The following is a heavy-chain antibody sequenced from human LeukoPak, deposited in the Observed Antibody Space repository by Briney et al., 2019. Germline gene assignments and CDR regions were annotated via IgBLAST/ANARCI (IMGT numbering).Heavy chain of an antibody. CDR3: ARGIAAAPERAFDI. CDR2: IYSSGST. CDR1: GGSISNYY. J-gene: IGHJ3*02. Sequence: PETLSLTCTVSGGSISNYYWSWIRQPAGKGLEWIGRIYSSGSTTYNPSLRSRVTMSVDTSKNQFSLKMSSVAAADTAVYYCARGIAAAPERAFDIWGQGTVVTVSS. D-gene: IGHD6-13*01. V-gene: IGHV4-4*07.